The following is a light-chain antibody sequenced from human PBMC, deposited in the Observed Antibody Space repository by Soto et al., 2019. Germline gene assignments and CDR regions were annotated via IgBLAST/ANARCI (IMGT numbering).Light chain of an antibody. CDR2: LGT. Sequence: DIARTQSPLSLSVTPGEPASISCRSSQSLLHSNGYNYLDWYLQKPGQSPQLLIYLGTNRASGGPDRCSGSGSSTDFTLKISRVEAEDVGVYYYMQALQSITFGQGTRLEIK. CDR1: QSLLHSNGYNY. J-gene: IGKJ5*01. CDR3: MQALQSIT. V-gene: IGKV2-28*01.